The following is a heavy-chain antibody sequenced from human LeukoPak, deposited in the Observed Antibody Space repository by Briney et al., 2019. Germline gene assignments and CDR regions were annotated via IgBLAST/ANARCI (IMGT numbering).Heavy chain of an antibody. V-gene: IGHV3-33*06. J-gene: IGHJ4*02. CDR1: GFTFSSYG. CDR3: AKLPRVTMIVVANFDY. CDR2: IWYDGSNK. Sequence: PGRSLRLSCAASGFTFSSYGMHWVRQAPGKGLEWVAVIWYDGSNKYYADSVKGRFTISRDNSKNTLYLQMNSLRAEDTAVYYCAKLPRVTMIVVANFDYWGQGTLVTVSS. D-gene: IGHD3-22*01.